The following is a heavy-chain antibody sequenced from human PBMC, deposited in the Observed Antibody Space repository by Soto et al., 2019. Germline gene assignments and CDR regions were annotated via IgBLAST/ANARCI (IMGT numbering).Heavy chain of an antibody. CDR3: ATGVPPPTKWGYYYYDIDV. V-gene: IGHV3-11*01. CDR1: GFNFNDHF. D-gene: IGHD7-27*01. CDR2: SGSGGFTF. J-gene: IGHJ6*02. Sequence: KPGGSLRLSCVGSGFNFNDHFISWIRQAPGKGLEWISYSGSGGFTFYYADSVEGRFTISRDTAKKSVYLQMNSLRAEDSVVYYCATGVPPPTKWGYYYYDIDVWGQGTTVTVSS.